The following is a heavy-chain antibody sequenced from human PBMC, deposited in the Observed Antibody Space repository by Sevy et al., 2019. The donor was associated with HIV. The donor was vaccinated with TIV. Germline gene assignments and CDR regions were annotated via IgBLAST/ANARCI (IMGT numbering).Heavy chain of an antibody. CDR2: FDPEDGET. Sequence: ASVKVSCKVSGYTFTELSMHWVRQAPGKGLEWMGSFDPEDGETIYQQKFQGRVTLTEDTSTDTAYMELSSLRSEDTAVYYCATTKDYYDSSGYPFDYWGQGTLVTVSS. CDR3: ATTKDYYDSSGYPFDY. CDR1: GYTFTELS. J-gene: IGHJ4*02. D-gene: IGHD3-22*01. V-gene: IGHV1-24*01.